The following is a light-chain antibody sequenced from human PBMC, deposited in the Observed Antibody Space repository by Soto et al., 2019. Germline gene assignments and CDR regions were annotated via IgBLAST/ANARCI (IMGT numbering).Light chain of an antibody. CDR1: RTDTGGYNY. V-gene: IGLV2-14*01. CDR2: EVS. CDR3: SSYTRSNTWV. J-gene: IGLJ3*02. Sequence: QSVLTQPASMSGSPGQSITISCTGTRTDTGGYNYVSWYQQHPATVPKLLIYEVSNRPSGVSNRFSGSKSGSTASLTISGLQPEDEGDYYCSSYTRSNTWVFGGGTKLTVL.